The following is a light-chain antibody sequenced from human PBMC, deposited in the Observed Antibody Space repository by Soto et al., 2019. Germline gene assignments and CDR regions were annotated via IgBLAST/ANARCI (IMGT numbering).Light chain of an antibody. CDR1: QSVSSSY. J-gene: IGKJ1*01. V-gene: IGKV3D-7*01. CDR2: VAS. CDR3: QQDYNLPPS. Sequence: EIVMTQSPAPLSLSPGERATLSCRASQSVSSSYLSWYQQKPGQAPRLLIYVASTRATGIPARFSGSGSGTDFTLTISSLQPEDFAVYYCQQDYNLPPSFGQGTKVEIK.